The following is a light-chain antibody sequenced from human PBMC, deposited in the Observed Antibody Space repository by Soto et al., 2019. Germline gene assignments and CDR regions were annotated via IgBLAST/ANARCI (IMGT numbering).Light chain of an antibody. CDR3: QQRSNWPRIT. Sequence: AIQMTQSPSSLSASVGDRVTITCRASQDIKHDLGWYQQKPGKAPKLLIYATSNLKSGVPARFSGSESGTDFTLTISSLEPEDFAVYYCQQRSNWPRITFGQGTRLEIK. J-gene: IGKJ5*01. V-gene: IGKV1-6*02. CDR1: QDIKHD. CDR2: ATS.